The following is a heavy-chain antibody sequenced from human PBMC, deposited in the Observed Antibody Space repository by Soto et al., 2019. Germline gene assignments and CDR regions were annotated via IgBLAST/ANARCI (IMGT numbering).Heavy chain of an antibody. CDR3: ATGGNYYAASALAY. CDR2: IIPIFGTP. J-gene: IGHJ4*02. CDR1: GDSFSSYA. D-gene: IGHD3-10*01. V-gene: IGHV1-69*01. Sequence: QVQLVQSVAEVKKPGSSVKVSCKASGDSFSSYAISWVRQAPGHGLEWMGRIIPIFGTPNYAQRVEGRVTITADESTSPANMELSSLRSDDTAVYYCATGGNYYAASALAYWGQGTLVTVSS.